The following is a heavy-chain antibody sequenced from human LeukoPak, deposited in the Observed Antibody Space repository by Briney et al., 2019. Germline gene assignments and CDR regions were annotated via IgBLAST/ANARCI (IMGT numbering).Heavy chain of an antibody. V-gene: IGHV3-7*01. J-gene: IGHJ4*02. Sequence: GGSLRLSCVASGFNLGDFWVNWLRQAPGKGLEWVANMNQDGRQTNYLDSVKGRFTISRDNARNSVYLQRDSRRDVDMSLYYWVGDQGDRTGSLWGKGPWVTVPT. CDR3: VGDQGDRTGSL. CDR2: MNQDGRQT. D-gene: IGHD2-15*01. CDR1: GFNLGDFW.